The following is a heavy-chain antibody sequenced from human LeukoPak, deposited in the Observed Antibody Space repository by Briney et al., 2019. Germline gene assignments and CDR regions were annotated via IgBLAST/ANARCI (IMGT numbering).Heavy chain of an antibody. D-gene: IGHD3-22*01. CDR1: GFTFSSYW. J-gene: IGHJ4*02. Sequence: GGSLRLSCAASGFTFSSYWMSWVRQAPGEGLEWVANIKQDGGEKYYVDSVEGRFTISRDNAKTSLYLQMTSLRAEDTAVYYCARDKYFDSTTYYPRFDYWGQGILVTVSS. V-gene: IGHV3-7*04. CDR3: ARDKYFDSTTYYPRFDY. CDR2: IKQDGGEK.